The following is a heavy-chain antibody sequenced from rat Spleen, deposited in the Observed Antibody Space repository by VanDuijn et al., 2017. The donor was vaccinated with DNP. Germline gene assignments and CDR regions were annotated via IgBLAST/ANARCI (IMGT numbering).Heavy chain of an antibody. D-gene: IGHD1-11*01. CDR3: TTDFERGY. V-gene: IGHV5S23*01. Sequence: EVQLVESGGTLVQAGRSLKLSCAASGFTFSNYGMAWVRQAPTKGLEWVASISPSGANIYYRDSVRGRFTIFRDIPKSTLYLQMDSLRSEDTATYYCTTDFERGYWGQGVMVTVSS. CDR1: GFTFSNYG. CDR2: ISPSGANI. J-gene: IGHJ2*01.